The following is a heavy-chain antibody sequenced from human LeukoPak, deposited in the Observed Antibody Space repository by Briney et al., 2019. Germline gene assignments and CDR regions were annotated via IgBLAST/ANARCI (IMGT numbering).Heavy chain of an antibody. CDR2: ISSSSSYI. CDR3: ARLYSSGWYDY. Sequence: GGSLRLSCAASGFTFSSYSMNWVRQAPGKGLEWVSSISSSSSYIYYADSVKGRFTISGDNAKNSLYLQMNSLRAEDTAVYYCARLYSSGWYDYWGQGTLVTVSS. D-gene: IGHD6-19*01. J-gene: IGHJ4*02. V-gene: IGHV3-21*01. CDR1: GFTFSSYS.